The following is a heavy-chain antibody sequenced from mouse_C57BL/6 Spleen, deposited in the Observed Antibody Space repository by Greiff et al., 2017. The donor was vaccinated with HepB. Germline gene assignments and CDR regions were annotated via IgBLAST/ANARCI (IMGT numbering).Heavy chain of an antibody. CDR2: ISGGGGNT. V-gene: IGHV5-9*01. CDR3: ARHSYDYGSRGYFDV. CDR1: GFTFSSYT. D-gene: IGHD1-1*01. J-gene: IGHJ1*03. Sequence: EVKLMESGGGLVKPGGSLKLSCAASGFTFSSYTMSWVRQTPEKRLEWVATISGGGGNTYYPDSVKGRFTISRDNAKNTLYLQMSSLRSEDTAFYYCARHSYDYGSRGYFDVWGTGTTVTVSS.